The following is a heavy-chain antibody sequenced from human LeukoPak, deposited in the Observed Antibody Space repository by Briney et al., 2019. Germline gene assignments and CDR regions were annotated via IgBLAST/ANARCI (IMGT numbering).Heavy chain of an antibody. V-gene: IGHV3-66*01. Sequence: GGSLRLSCAVSGVTVRSNYMSWVRQAPGKGLEWVSIISGDDKTDYADSVKGRFTVSKDNSRNTLYLQMNSLRVEDTAVYYCGRPTHIGSSLDYWGQGTLVTVSS. D-gene: IGHD1-26*01. CDR1: GVTVRSNY. CDR2: ISGDDKT. J-gene: IGHJ4*02. CDR3: GRPTHIGSSLDY.